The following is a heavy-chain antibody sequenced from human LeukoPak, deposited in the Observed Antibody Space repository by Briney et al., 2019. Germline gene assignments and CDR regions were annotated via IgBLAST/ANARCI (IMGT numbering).Heavy chain of an antibody. CDR1: GGSFSGYY. D-gene: IGHD1-26*01. J-gene: IGHJ4*02. CDR3: TRDRELGF. Sequence: SETLSLTCAVYGGSFSGYYWSWIRQPPGKGLEWIGEINHSGSTNYNPSLKSRVTISVDTSKNQFSLKLTSVTAADTAVYYCTRDRELGFWGQGTLVTVSS. V-gene: IGHV4-34*01. CDR2: INHSGST.